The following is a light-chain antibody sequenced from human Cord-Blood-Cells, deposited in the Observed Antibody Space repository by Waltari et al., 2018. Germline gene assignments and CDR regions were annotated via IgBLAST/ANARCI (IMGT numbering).Light chain of an antibody. V-gene: IGLV1-47*01. CDR3: AAWDDSLSGPV. J-gene: IGLJ3*02. CDR2: RNN. CDR1: SSTLGSNY. Sequence: QSVLTQPPSASGTPGQRVTISCSGSSSTLGSNYVYWYQQLPGTAPQLLIYRNNQRPSGVPDRFSGSKSGTSATLAISGLRSEDEADYYCAAWDDSLSGPVFGGGTKLTVL.